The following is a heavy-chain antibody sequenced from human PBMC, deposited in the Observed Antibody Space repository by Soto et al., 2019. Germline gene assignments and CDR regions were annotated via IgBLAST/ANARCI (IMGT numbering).Heavy chain of an antibody. CDR1: GGSISSSSYY. D-gene: IGHD2-2*01. CDR3: ARRHCSSTSCSFDY. CDR2: IYYSGST. J-gene: IGHJ4*02. Sequence: QLQLQESGPGLVKPSETLSLTCTVSGGSISSSSYYWGWIRQPPGKGLEWIGSIYYSGSTYYNPTLKSRDTISVDTSENQLSLNLSSVTAADMAVYYCARRHCSSTSCSFDYWGQGTLVTVSS. V-gene: IGHV4-39*01.